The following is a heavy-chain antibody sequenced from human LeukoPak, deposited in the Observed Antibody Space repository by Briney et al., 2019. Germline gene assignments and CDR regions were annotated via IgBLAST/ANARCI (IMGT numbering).Heavy chain of an antibody. CDR3: ARAMRQWLATDAFDI. Sequence: GGSLRLSCAASGFTFSSYGMHWVRQAPGKGLEWVAVIWYDGSNKYYADSAKGRFTISRDNSKNTLYLQMNSLRAEDTAVYYCARAMRQWLATDAFDIWGQGTMVTVSS. J-gene: IGHJ3*02. CDR1: GFTFSSYG. V-gene: IGHV3-33*01. CDR2: IWYDGSNK. D-gene: IGHD6-19*01.